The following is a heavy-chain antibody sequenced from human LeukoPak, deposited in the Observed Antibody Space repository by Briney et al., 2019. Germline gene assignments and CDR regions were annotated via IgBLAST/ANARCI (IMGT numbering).Heavy chain of an antibody. CDR2: IDWDDDK. CDR3: ARTLYSNNYGGYYFDY. V-gene: IGHV2-70*04. CDR1: GFSFTTSGIR. D-gene: IGHD6-13*01. Sequence: SGPPLVKPTQTLTLTYSFSGFSFTTSGIRMSWIRQPPGKALEWLARIDWDDDKYYSTSLKTRLTISKDTSKNEVVLTMTNMDPVDTATYFCARTLYSNNYGGYYFDYWGQGTLVTVSS. J-gene: IGHJ4*02.